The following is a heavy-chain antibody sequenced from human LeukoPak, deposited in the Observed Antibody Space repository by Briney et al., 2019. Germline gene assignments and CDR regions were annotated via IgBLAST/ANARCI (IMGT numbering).Heavy chain of an antibody. V-gene: IGHV4-39*07. D-gene: IGHD4-11*01. J-gene: IGHJ4*02. CDR3: ATSSTYYGKVDY. CDR2: ISYSGSI. Sequence: PSETLSLTCTVSGGSISSSSYYWGWFRQPPGKGLEWIATISYSGSIYYSPSLKSRVTISLDTSKNQFSLKLSSVTAADTAVFYCATSSTYYGKVDYWGQGTLVTVSS. CDR1: GGSISSSSYY.